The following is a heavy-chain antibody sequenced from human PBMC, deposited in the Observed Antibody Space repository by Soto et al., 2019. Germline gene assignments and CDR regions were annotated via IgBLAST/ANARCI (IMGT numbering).Heavy chain of an antibody. CDR2: LDYHTNYI. CDR1: GFSFTFSS. D-gene: IGHD2-8*01. V-gene: IGHV3-21*01. J-gene: IGHJ4*02. Sequence: GGSLRLSRAASGFSFTFSSLAWARQAPGKWLEWVCSLDYHTNYIFYAEWVRGRFTIARDNARNSLYVQMHSLRVEHTAVYYCAREGSCANYVCLPDYWGQGTLVTVSS. CDR3: AREGSCANYVCLPDY.